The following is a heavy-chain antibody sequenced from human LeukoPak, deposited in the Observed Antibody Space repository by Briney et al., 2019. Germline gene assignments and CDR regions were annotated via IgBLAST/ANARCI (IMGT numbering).Heavy chain of an antibody. Sequence: QPGGSLRLSCTASGFTFSSYEMNWVRQAPGKGLEWVSYISSGTTTIYYADSVKGRFTISRDNAKNSLHLQMNSLRAEDTAVYYCARRYCSSTSCTLDYWGQGTLVTVSS. CDR1: GFTFSSYE. J-gene: IGHJ4*02. CDR2: ISSGTTTI. V-gene: IGHV3-48*03. CDR3: ARRYCSSTSCTLDY. D-gene: IGHD2-2*01.